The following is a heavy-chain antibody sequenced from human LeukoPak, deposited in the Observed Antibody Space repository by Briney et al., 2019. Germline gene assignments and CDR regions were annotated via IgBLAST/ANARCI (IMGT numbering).Heavy chain of an antibody. Sequence: GGSLRLSCAASGFTFSSYWMSWVRQAPGKGLEWVANINQDGSEKYYVDSVKGRFTISRDNAKNSLYLQMNSLRAEDTAVYYCARGGDCSSTSCTEFDYWGQGTLVTVSS. CDR2: INQDGSEK. CDR3: ARGGDCSSTSCTEFDY. V-gene: IGHV3-7*03. D-gene: IGHD2-2*01. J-gene: IGHJ4*02. CDR1: GFTFSSYW.